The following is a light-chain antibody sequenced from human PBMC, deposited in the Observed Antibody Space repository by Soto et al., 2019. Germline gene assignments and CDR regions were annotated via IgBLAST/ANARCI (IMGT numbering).Light chain of an antibody. J-gene: IGLJ1*01. CDR2: EVS. CDR3: NSYTSKSTGV. CDR1: SSDVGGYNY. Sequence: QSALTQPASVSGSPVQSITIACTGTSSDVGGYNYVSWYQQHPGKAPKLIIYEVSNRPSGVPNRFTGSKSGNTASLTISGLQAEDEADYYCNSYTSKSTGVFGTGTKVTVL. V-gene: IGLV2-14*01.